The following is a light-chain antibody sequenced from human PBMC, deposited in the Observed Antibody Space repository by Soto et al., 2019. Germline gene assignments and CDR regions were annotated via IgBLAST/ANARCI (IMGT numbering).Light chain of an antibody. CDR2: EVT. CDR1: SNDIGGYNY. Sequence: HSALTQPASVSGSPGQSITISCAGTSNDIGGYNYVSWYQQHPGRAPKLMIYEVTNRPLGVSNRFSGSKSGNTASLTISGLQAEDEADYYCSSYSNSNTLWVFGGGTKLTVL. J-gene: IGLJ3*02. V-gene: IGLV2-14*01. CDR3: SSYSNSNTLWV.